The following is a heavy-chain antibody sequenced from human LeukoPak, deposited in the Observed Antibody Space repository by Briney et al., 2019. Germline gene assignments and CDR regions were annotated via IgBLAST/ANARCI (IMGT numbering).Heavy chain of an antibody. CDR1: RFTFSTYT. CDR2: ISYDGRDK. CDR3: AKGNDLRSHLFDY. J-gene: IGHJ4*02. D-gene: IGHD1-1*01. Sequence: GGSLRLSCAASRFTFSTYTMHWVRRAPGRGLEWVAAISYDGRDKYYAESVKGRFTISRDNSMHTVSLQMNSLRSEDTAVYYCAKGNDLRSHLFDYWGQGTRVTVSS. V-gene: IGHV3-30*18.